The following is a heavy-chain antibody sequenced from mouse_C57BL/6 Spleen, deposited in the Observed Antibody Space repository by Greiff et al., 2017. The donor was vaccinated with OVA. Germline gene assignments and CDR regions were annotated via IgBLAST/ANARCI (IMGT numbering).Heavy chain of an antibody. V-gene: IGHV1-26*01. Sequence: EVQLQQSGPELVKPGASVKISCKASGYTFTDYYMNWVKQSHGKSLKWIGDINPNNGGTSYNQKFKGKATLTVDKSSSTAYMELRSLTSEDSAVYYCARGDYYGKNLDYWGQGTTLTVSS. CDR1: GYTFTDYY. CDR3: ARGDYYGKNLDY. CDR2: INPNNGGT. J-gene: IGHJ2*01. D-gene: IGHD1-1*01.